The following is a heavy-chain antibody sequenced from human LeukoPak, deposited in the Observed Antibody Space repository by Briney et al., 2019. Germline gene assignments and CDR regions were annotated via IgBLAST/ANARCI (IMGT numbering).Heavy chain of an antibody. CDR2: ISGSGGST. J-gene: IGHJ4*02. V-gene: IGHV3-23*01. Sequence: PGGSLRLSCAASGFTFSSYAMSWVRQAPGKGLEWVSAISGSGGSTYYADSVKGRFTISRDNSKNTLYLQMNSLRAEDTTVYYCANPFGAAAGIFSDYWGQGTLVTVSS. D-gene: IGHD6-13*01. CDR1: GFTFSSYA. CDR3: ANPFGAAAGIFSDY.